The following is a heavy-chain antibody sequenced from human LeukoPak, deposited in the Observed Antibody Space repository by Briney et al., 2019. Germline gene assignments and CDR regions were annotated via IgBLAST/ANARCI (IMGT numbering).Heavy chain of an antibody. CDR1: GGSFSGYY. V-gene: IGHV4-34*01. Sequence: PSETLSLTCAVYGGSFSGYYWNWIRQPPGKGLEWIGEINHSGSTNYNPSLKSRVTISVDTSKNQLSLKLTSLTAADTAVYYCARHTSMATRTHWFDPWGQGTLVTVSS. CDR3: ARHTSMATRTHWFDP. CDR2: INHSGST. J-gene: IGHJ5*02. D-gene: IGHD5-24*01.